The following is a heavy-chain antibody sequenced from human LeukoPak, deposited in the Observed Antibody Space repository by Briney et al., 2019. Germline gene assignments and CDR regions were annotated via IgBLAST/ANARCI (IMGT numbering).Heavy chain of an antibody. D-gene: IGHD3-22*01. V-gene: IGHV3-7*01. CDR2: IKQDGSEK. J-gene: IGHJ3*02. Sequence: GGSLRLSCAASGFTFSSYWMSWVRQAPGKGLEWVANIKQDGSEKYYVDSVKGRFTISRDNAKNSLYLQMNSLRAEDTAVYYCARDLGYYDSSGYYGLYAFDIWGQGTMVTVSS. CDR1: GFTFSSYW. CDR3: ARDLGYYDSSGYYGLYAFDI.